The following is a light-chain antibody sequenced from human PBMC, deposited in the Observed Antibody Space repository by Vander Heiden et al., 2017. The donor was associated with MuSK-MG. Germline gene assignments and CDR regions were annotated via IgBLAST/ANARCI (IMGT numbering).Light chain of an antibody. Sequence: EIVLTQSPDFQSVTPKEKVTITCRASQKIGSSLHWYQQKPDQPPKLLVKYASQSFSGVPSRFSGRGSGTDFTLTIDRLETEDAATYYCHQSSSLPQTFGPGTKVDIK. J-gene: IGKJ3*01. CDR3: HQSSSLPQT. CDR1: QKIGSS. CDR2: YAS. V-gene: IGKV6-21*01.